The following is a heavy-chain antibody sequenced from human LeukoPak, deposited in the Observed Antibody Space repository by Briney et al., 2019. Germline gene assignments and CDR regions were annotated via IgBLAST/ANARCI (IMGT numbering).Heavy chain of an antibody. J-gene: IGHJ4*02. D-gene: IGHD4-17*01. CDR3: ARWGNYGDYGY. CDR1: GFTFSSYG. CDR2: IKQDGSEK. V-gene: IGHV3-7*01. Sequence: GGTLRLSCAASGFTFSSYGMSWVRQAPGKGLEWVANIKQDGSEKYYVDSVKGRFTISRDNAKNSLYLQMNSLRAEDTAVYYCARWGNYGDYGYWGQGTLVTVSS.